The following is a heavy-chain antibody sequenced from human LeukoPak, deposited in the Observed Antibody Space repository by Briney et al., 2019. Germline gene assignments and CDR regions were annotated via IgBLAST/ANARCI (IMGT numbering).Heavy chain of an antibody. CDR1: GGSFSGYY. Sequence: PSETLSLTCAVYGGSFSGYYWSWIRQPPGKGLEWIGEINHSGSTNYNPSLKSRVTISVDTSKNQFSLKLSSVTAADTAVDYCARGRTMIVVATGTVFQHWGQGTLVTVSS. V-gene: IGHV4-34*01. CDR3: ARGRTMIVVATGTVFQH. CDR2: INHSGST. D-gene: IGHD3-22*01. J-gene: IGHJ1*01.